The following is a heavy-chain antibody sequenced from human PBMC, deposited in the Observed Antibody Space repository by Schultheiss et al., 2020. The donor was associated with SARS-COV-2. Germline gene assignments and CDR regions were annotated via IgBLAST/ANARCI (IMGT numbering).Heavy chain of an antibody. Sequence: GGSLRLSCAASGFTFSSYGMHWVRQAPGKGLEWVAVISYDGSNKYYADSVKGRFTISRDNSKNTLYLQMNSLRAEDTAVYYCARDAREPARGGMDVWGQGTTVTVSS. CDR1: GFTFSSYG. V-gene: IGHV3-30*03. D-gene: IGHD1-26*01. CDR2: ISYDGSNK. CDR3: ARDAREPARGGMDV. J-gene: IGHJ6*02.